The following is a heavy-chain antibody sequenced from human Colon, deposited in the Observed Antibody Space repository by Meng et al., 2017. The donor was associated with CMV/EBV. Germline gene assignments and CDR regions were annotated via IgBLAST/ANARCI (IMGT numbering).Heavy chain of an antibody. CDR2: ISGDSVDT. CDR1: GFSFSNYE. V-gene: IGHV3-23*01. J-gene: IGHJ4*02. Sequence: GSLRLSCAASGFSFSNYEMSWVRQAPGKGLDWVSSISGDSVDTYFGDSVRGRFAISRDASKNTLYLQMHSLRAEDTAIYFCARRHGRYFDFWGQGTVVTVSS. CDR3: ARRHGRYFDF. D-gene: IGHD2-8*01.